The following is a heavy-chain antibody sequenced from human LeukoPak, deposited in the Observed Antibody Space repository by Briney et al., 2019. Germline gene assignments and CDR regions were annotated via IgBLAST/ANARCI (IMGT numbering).Heavy chain of an antibody. V-gene: IGHV3-66*01. D-gene: IGHD3-22*01. CDR3: ARERGPNYYDSSGFDY. CDR2: IYSGGST. J-gene: IGHJ4*02. Sequence: GSLRLSCAASGFTVSSNYMSWVRQAPGKGLEWVSVIYSGGSTYYADSVKGRFTISRDNSKNTLYLQMNSLRAEDTAVYYCARERGPNYYDSSGFDYWGQGTLVTVSS. CDR1: GFTVSSNY.